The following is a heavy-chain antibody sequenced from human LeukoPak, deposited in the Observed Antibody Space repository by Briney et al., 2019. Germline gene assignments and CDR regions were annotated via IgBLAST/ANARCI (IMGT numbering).Heavy chain of an antibody. CDR1: GFTFSSYA. V-gene: IGHV3-30-3*01. J-gene: IGHJ3*02. D-gene: IGHD6-6*01. CDR3: ATQYSSSSDAFDI. Sequence: GGSLRLSCAASGFTFSSYAMSWVRQAPGKGLEWVAVISYDGDNKYYADSVKGRFTISRDNSKNTLYLQMNSLRAEDTAMYYCATQYSSSSDAFDIWGQGTMVTVSS. CDR2: ISYDGDNK.